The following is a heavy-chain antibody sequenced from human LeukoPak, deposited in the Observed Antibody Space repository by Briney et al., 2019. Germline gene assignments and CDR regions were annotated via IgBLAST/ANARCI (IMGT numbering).Heavy chain of an antibody. D-gene: IGHD3-10*01. CDR3: ARLAYGSGSNYYYYYMDV. J-gene: IGHJ6*03. CDR1: GYSISSGYF. Sequence: SETLSLTCTVSGYSISSGYFWGWIRQPAGKGLEWIGRIYTSGSTNYNPSLKSRVTMSVDTSKNQFSLKLSSVTAADTAVYYCARLAYGSGSNYYYYYMDVWGKGTTVTISS. V-gene: IGHV4-4*07. CDR2: IYTSGST.